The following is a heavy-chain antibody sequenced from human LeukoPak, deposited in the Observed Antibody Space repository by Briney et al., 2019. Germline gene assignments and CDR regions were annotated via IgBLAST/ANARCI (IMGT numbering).Heavy chain of an antibody. J-gene: IGHJ2*01. CDR1: GFTFSSYG. D-gene: IGHD3-22*01. Sequence: PGGSLRLSCAASGFTFSSYGMSWVRQAPGKGLEWVSAISGSGGSTYYADSVKGRFTISRDNSKNTLYLQMNSLRAEDTAVYYCAKMHYYDSSGYPGDWYFDLWGRGTLVTVSS. V-gene: IGHV3-23*01. CDR3: AKMHYYDSSGYPGDWYFDL. CDR2: ISGSGGST.